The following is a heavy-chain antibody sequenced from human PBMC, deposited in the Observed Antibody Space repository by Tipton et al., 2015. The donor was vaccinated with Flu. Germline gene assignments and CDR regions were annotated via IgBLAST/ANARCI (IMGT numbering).Heavy chain of an antibody. CDR1: GFTFSSYG. CDR3: ARDIVVVPAATGYYYYYYGMDV. V-gene: IGHV3-33*01. J-gene: IGHJ6*02. Sequence: SLRLSCAASGFTFSSYGMHWVRQAPGKGLEWVAVIWYDGSNKYYADSVKGRFTISRDNSKNTLYLQMNSLRAEDTAAYYCARDIVVVPAATGYYYYYYGMDVWGQGTTVPVPS. CDR2: IWYDGSNK. D-gene: IGHD2-2*01.